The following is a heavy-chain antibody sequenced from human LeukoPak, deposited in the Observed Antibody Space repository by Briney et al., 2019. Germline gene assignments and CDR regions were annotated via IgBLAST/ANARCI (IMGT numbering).Heavy chain of an antibody. CDR2: IYYSGST. CDR1: GGSISSSSYY. V-gene: IGHV4-39*07. Sequence: SETLSLTCTVSGGSISSSSYYWGWIRQPPGKGLEWIGSIYYSGSTYYNPSLKSRVTISVDTSKNQFSLKLSSVTAADTAVYYCARPDDYDSSGYPAFDIWGQGTMVTVSS. J-gene: IGHJ3*02. D-gene: IGHD3-22*01. CDR3: ARPDDYDSSGYPAFDI.